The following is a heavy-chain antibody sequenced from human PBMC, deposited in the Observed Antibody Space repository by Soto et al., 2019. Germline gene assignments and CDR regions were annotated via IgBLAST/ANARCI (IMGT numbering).Heavy chain of an antibody. CDR3: ARAGYWNLDS. Sequence: QVLVQESGPRVVKPSGTLSLTCVVSDISITKDMWWSWVRQPPGKGLEWIAEVHHSKGALYGPSLRSRVTVSADIFDNKLSLELRSIDIADTAAYYCARAGYWNLDSWGQGTPLTVSS. CDR2: VHHSKGA. CDR1: DISITKDMW. J-gene: IGHJ4*02. D-gene: IGHD1-1*01. V-gene: IGHV4-4*02.